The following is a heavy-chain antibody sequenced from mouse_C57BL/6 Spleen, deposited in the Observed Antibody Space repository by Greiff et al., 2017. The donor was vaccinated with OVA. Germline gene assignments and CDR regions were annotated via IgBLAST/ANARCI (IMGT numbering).Heavy chain of an antibody. CDR1: GYTFTSYW. D-gene: IGHD1-1*01. CDR3: ARGDYGSSYVGAY. J-gene: IGHJ3*01. Sequence: QVQLQQPGAELVMPGASVKLSCKASGYTFTSYWMHWVKQRPGQGLEWIGEIDPSDSYTNYNQKFKGKSTLAVDKSSSTAYMQLSSLTSEDTAVYYCARGDYGSSYVGAYWGQGTLVTVSA. V-gene: IGHV1-69*01. CDR2: IDPSDSYT.